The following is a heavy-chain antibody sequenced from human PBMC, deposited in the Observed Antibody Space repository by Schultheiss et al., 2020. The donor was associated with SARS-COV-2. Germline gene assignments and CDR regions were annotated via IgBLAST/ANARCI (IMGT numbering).Heavy chain of an antibody. CDR1: GGSISSGGYY. Sequence: SETLSLTCTVSGGSISSGGYYWSWIRQHPGKGLEWIGYIYHSGSTNYNPSLKSRVTISVDTSKSQLSLKLSSVTAADTATYYCAKELGFRELFGAFDIWGQGTTVTVSS. CDR3: AKELGFRELFGAFDI. D-gene: IGHD3-10*01. CDR2: IYHSGST. J-gene: IGHJ3*02. V-gene: IGHV4-61*08.